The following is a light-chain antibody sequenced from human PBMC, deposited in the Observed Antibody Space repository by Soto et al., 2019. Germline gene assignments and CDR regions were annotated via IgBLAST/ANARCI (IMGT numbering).Light chain of an antibody. Sequence: QSALTQPPSASGSPGQSVTISCTGTSSDVGGYNYVSWYQQHPGKAPKLMIYEVSKRPSGVPDRFSGSKSGNTASLTVSVLQAEDEADYYCSSYAGSNNLGVFGGGTKLTV. CDR2: EVS. CDR1: SSDVGGYNY. V-gene: IGLV2-8*01. CDR3: SSYAGSNNLGV. J-gene: IGLJ2*01.